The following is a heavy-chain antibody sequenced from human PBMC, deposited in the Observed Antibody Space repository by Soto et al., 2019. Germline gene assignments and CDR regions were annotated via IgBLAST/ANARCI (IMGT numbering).Heavy chain of an antibody. D-gene: IGHD3-10*01. V-gene: IGHV4-30-2*01. CDR3: ARVPGP. J-gene: IGHJ5*02. Sequence: PSETLSLTCAVSGGSISSGGYSWSWIRQPPGKGLEWIGYMYHSGSTYYNPSLKSRVTILIDRSKNQFSLKLSSVTAADTAVYYCARVPGPWGQGTLVTVSS. CDR2: MYHSGST. CDR1: GGSISSGGYS.